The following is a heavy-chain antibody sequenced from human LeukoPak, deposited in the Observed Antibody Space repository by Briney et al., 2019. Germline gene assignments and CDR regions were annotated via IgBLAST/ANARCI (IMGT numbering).Heavy chain of an antibody. CDR1: GDSIDSYY. J-gene: IGHJ4*02. D-gene: IGHD1-26*01. Sequence: PSETLSLTCTVSGDSIDSYYWSWIRQPPGEGLQWIGYVFYRGPTNYDASLRSRVAISVDRSKNQFSLKLTSVSAADTAVYYCAGRSARYFDSWGQGTLVTVSS. V-gene: IGHV4-59*01. CDR3: AGRSARYFDS. CDR2: VFYRGPT.